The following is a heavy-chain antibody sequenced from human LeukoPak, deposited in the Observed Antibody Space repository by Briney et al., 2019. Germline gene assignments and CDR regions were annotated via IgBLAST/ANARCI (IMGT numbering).Heavy chain of an antibody. CDR2: IYFSGGA. Sequence: SQTLSLTCSVSGGTISSGGYPWAWIRQHPGKGLEWIGYIYFSGGASYNPSLRSRIILSVDTSNNQFSLQMNSVTAADTAVYYCARYDYNSAAFSYFDSWGQGTLVTVSS. V-gene: IGHV4-31*03. CDR1: GGTISSGGYP. CDR3: ARYDYNSAAFSYFDS. D-gene: IGHD3-10*01. J-gene: IGHJ4*02.